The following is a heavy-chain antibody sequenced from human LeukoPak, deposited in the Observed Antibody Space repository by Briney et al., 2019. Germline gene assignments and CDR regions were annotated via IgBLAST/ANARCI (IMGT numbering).Heavy chain of an antibody. CDR3: ARLVCSSTSCYSGSDF. D-gene: IGHD2-2*01. CDR1: GYSFTSYW. CDR2: IYPGDFDT. Sequence: GESLKISCKGFGYSFTSYWIGWVRQMPEKGLEWMGIIYPGDFDTRYSPSFQGQVTISADKSISTAYLQWSSLKASDTAIYYCARLVCSSTSCYSGSDFWGQGTLVTVSS. J-gene: IGHJ4*02. V-gene: IGHV5-51*01.